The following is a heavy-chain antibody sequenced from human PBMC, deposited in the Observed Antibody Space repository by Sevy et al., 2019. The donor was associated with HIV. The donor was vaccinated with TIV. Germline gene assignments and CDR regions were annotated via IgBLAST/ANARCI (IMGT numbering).Heavy chain of an antibody. CDR2: IRSKAYGGKT. D-gene: IGHD2-2*01. J-gene: IGHJ4*02. V-gene: IGHV3-49*03. CDR3: TRDRDIVVVPAAMTGYFDY. CDR1: GFTFGDYA. Sequence: GGSLRLSCTASGFTFGDYAMSWFRQAPGKGLEWVGFIRSKAYGGKTEYAASVKGRFTISRDDSKSIAYLQMNSLKTEGTAVYYCTRDRDIVVVPAAMTGYFDYWGQGTLVTVSS.